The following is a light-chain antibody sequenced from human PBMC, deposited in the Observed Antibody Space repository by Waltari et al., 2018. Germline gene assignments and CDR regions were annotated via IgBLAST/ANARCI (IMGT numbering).Light chain of an antibody. CDR3: QQSYTTLIT. Sequence: DIQMTQSPSYLSTSVGDRVTITCRASQTIGHYLNWYQQKAGAAPKLLISAASTLQPGVPSRFSGSGSGTDFALTISSLQPEDFATYYCQQSYTTLITFGQGTRLEIK. CDR1: QTIGHY. V-gene: IGKV1-39*01. J-gene: IGKJ5*01. CDR2: AAS.